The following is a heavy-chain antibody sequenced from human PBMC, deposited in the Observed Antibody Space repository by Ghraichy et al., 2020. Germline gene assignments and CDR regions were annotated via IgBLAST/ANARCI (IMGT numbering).Heavy chain of an antibody. Sequence: GGSLRLSCAASGFSFNNYWMHWVRQAPGKGLVWVSRINSDGRGTIYADSVKGRFTISRDNARNTLYLQMNSLRAEDTAVYYCAREYCRGGRCFFGTGGSHFGYWGQGTLVTGSS. CDR2: INSDGRGT. D-gene: IGHD2-15*01. J-gene: IGHJ4*02. V-gene: IGHV3-74*01. CDR1: GFSFNNYW. CDR3: AREYCRGGRCFFGTGGSHFGY.